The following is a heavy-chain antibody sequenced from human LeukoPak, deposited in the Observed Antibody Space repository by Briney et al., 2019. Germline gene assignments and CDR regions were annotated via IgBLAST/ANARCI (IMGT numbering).Heavy chain of an antibody. Sequence: PSGTLSLTCAVSGGSISSSNWWSWVRQPPGKGLEWIGEIYHSGSTNYNPSLKSRVTISVDKSKNQFSLKLSSVTAADTAVYYCARGGRGSAAVVAPRSFDIWGQGTMVTVSS. V-gene: IGHV4-4*02. CDR1: GGSISSSNW. D-gene: IGHD3-22*01. CDR2: IYHSGST. J-gene: IGHJ3*02. CDR3: ARGGRGSAAVVAPRSFDI.